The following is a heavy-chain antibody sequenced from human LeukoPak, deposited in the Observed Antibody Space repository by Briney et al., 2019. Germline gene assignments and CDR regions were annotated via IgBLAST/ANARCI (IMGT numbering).Heavy chain of an antibody. CDR1: GFIFSSYS. J-gene: IGHJ4*02. Sequence: GGSLRLSCAASGFIFSSYSMTWVRQAPGKGLEWISYISGDSGSIYYGDSVKGRFTISRDNAKNSLYLQMNSLRAEDTAVYYCARGADGSYTLFDYWGQGTLVTVSS. CDR2: ISGDSGSI. CDR3: ARGADGSYTLFDY. V-gene: IGHV3-48*01. D-gene: IGHD1-26*01.